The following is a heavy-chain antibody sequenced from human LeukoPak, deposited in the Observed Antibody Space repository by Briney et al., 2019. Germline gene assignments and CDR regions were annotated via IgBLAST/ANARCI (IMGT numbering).Heavy chain of an antibody. V-gene: IGHV5-51*03. CDR3: ARGRLGSSTNWGWFDP. CDR1: GYSFTTYW. Sequence: PGESLKISCKGPGYSFTTYWIGWVRQMPGKGLECMGIIYPGDSDTRYSPSFQGQVTISADKSISTAYLQWSSLKASDTAIYYCARGRLGSSTNWGWFDPWGQGTLVTVSS. J-gene: IGHJ5*02. CDR2: IYPGDSDT. D-gene: IGHD2-2*01.